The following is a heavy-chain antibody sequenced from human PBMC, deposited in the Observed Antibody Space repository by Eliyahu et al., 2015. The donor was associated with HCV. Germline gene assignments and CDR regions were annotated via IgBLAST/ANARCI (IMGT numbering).Heavy chain of an antibody. V-gene: IGHV3-30*18. J-gene: IGHJ4*02. D-gene: IGHD6-6*01. Sequence: TFSSYGMHWVRQAPGKGLEWVAVISYDGSNKYYADSVKGRFTISRDNSKNTLYLQMNSLRAEDTAVYYCAKGEQLRNYFDYWGQGTLVTVSS. CDR2: ISYDGSNK. CDR3: AKGEQLRNYFDY. CDR1: TFSSYG.